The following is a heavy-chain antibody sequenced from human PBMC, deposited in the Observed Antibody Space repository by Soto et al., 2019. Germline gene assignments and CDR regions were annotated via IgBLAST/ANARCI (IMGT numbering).Heavy chain of an antibody. CDR2: INSDGSST. J-gene: IGHJ4*02. CDR1: GFTFSSYW. V-gene: IGHV3-74*01. CDR3: AKPLTDGVLLWFRAY. Sequence: PGGSLRLSCAASGFTFSSYWMHWVRQAPGKGLVWVSRINSDGSSTSYADSVKGRFTISRDNSKNTMYLQMDSLRAEDTAVYYCAKPLTDGVLLWFRAYWGQGTLVTVSS. D-gene: IGHD3-10*01.